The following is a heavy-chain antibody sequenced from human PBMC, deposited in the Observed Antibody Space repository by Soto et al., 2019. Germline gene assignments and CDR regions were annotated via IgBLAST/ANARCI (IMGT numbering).Heavy chain of an antibody. J-gene: IGHJ6*02. Sequence: PSETLSLTCAISGDSVSSNSAAWNWIRQSPSRGLEWLGRTYYRSKWYNDYAVSVKSRITINPDTSKNQFSLQLNSVTPEDTAVYYCARVGEMRMGLYYYYGMDVWGQGTTVTVSS. D-gene: IGHD2-21*01. V-gene: IGHV6-1*01. CDR2: TYYRSKWYN. CDR1: GDSVSSNSAA. CDR3: ARVGEMRMGLYYYYGMDV.